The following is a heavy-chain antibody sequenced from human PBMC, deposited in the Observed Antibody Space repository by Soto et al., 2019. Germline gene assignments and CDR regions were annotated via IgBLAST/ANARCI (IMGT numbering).Heavy chain of an antibody. V-gene: IGHV1-2*04. CDR3: ARDSSSWGDSLYYYYGKDV. J-gene: IGHJ6*02. D-gene: IGHD6-13*01. CDR1: GYTFTGYY. Sequence: ASVKVSCKASGYTFTGYYMHWVRQAPGQGLEWMGWINPNSGGTNYAQKFQGWVTMTRDTSISTAYMELSRLRSDDTAVYYCARDSSSWGDSLYYYYGKDVWSQGTTVTVSS. CDR2: INPNSGGT.